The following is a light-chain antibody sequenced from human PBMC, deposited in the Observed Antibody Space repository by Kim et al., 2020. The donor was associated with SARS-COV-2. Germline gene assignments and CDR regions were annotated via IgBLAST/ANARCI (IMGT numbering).Light chain of an antibody. Sequence: PGETSTITCVGVKLVDKYACWYKNKTGHTPVLVLYQDSKRPSGIPEPFAAAKSGNTATLTISGTQAMDEADYSCQAWESSTAVFGGGTQLTVL. V-gene: IGLV3-1*01. J-gene: IGLJ3*02. CDR3: QAWESSTAV. CDR1: KLVDKY. CDR2: QDS.